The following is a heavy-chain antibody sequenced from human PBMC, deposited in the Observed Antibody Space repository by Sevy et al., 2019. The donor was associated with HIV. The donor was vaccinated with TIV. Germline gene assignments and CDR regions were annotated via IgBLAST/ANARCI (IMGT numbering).Heavy chain of an antibody. Sequence: ASVKVSCKASGGTFSSYAISWVRQAPGQGLEWMGGIIPIFGTANYAQKFQGRVTITADESTSTAYMELSSLRSEDTAVYYCARRGLATVTKRGAFDIWGQGTMVTASS. CDR3: ARRGLATVTKRGAFDI. J-gene: IGHJ3*02. V-gene: IGHV1-69*13. CDR2: IIPIFGTA. CDR1: GGTFSSYA. D-gene: IGHD4-17*01.